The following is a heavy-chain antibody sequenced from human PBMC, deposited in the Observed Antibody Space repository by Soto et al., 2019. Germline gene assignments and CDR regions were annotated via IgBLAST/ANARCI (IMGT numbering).Heavy chain of an antibody. CDR2: IIPFLDRT. CDR3: AASLQQLAYFDY. Sequence: QVQLVQSGAEVKKTGSSVKVSCKASGGTFSSDAISWVRRAPGQGLEWMGRIIPFLDRTNYAQKFQGRVTITADKATSTAYMELSSLRSEDTAVYYWAASLQQLAYFDYWGQGTLVTVSS. D-gene: IGHD6-13*01. J-gene: IGHJ4*02. CDR1: GGTFSSDA. V-gene: IGHV1-69*02.